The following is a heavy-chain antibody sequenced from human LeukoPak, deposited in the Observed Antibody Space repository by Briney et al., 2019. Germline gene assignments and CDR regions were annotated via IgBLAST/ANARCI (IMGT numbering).Heavy chain of an antibody. D-gene: IGHD6-13*01. CDR1: GGSISSYY. CDR3: ARSSSWPKYYYYYMDV. CDR2: IYYSGST. J-gene: IGHJ6*03. Sequence: SETLSLTCTVSGGSISSYYWSWIRQPPGKGLDWIGYIYYSGSTNYNPSLKSRVTISVDTSKNQFSLKLSSVTAADTAVYYCARSSSWPKYYYYYMDVWGKGTTVTVSS. V-gene: IGHV4-59*01.